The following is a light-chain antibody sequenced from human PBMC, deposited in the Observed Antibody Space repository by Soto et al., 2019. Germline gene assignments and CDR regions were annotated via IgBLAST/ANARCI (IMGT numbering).Light chain of an antibody. CDR3: QHSRT. J-gene: IGKJ2*01. V-gene: IGKV1-5*03. Sequence: DIQMTQSPSTLSASVGDRVTITCRASQSISSWLAWYQQKPGKAPKLLIYKASSLESGVPSRFSGSGSGTEFTLTISSLQPDDFATYYCQHSRTFGPGTKLEIK. CDR1: QSISSW. CDR2: KAS.